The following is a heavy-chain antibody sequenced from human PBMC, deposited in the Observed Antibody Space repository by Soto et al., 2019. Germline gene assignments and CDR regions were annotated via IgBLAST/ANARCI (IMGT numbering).Heavy chain of an antibody. V-gene: IGHV3-23*01. Sequence: EVQLLESGGGLVQPGGSLRLSCAASGFTFSSYAMSWVRQAPGKGLEWVSIIGVGGGDRYYPESVKGRFTISRDNSSDTLYLEMNSRRDEDTAVYYCAIVRFGELVWGQGTLVTVSS. D-gene: IGHD3-10*01. CDR2: IGVGGGDR. CDR3: AIVRFGELV. CDR1: GFTFSSYA. J-gene: IGHJ4*02.